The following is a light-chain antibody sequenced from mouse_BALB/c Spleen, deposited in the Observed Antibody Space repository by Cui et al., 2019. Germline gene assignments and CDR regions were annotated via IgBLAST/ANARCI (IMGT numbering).Light chain of an antibody. CDR3: QQWSSNPPT. CDR2: ATS. CDR1: SSVSY. V-gene: IGKV4-72*01. Sequence: QIVLSQSPAILSASPGEKVTMTCSASSSVSYMHWYQQKPGTSPKPWIYATSKLASGVPARFSGSGSGTSYSLTISRVEAEDAATYYCQQWSSNPPTFGAGTKLELK. J-gene: IGKJ5*01.